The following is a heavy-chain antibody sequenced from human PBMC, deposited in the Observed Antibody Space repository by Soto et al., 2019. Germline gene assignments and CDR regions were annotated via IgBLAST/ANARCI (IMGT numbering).Heavy chain of an antibody. Sequence: QVQLVESGGGVVQPGRSLRLSCAASGFTFSSYAMHWVRQAPGKGLEWVAVISYDGSNKYYADSVKGRFTISRDNSKNTLYLQMNSLRAEDTAVYYCARGGGDYFDYWGQGTLVTVSS. CDR2: ISYDGSNK. D-gene: IGHD3-16*01. CDR3: ARGGGDYFDY. V-gene: IGHV3-30-3*01. J-gene: IGHJ4*02. CDR1: GFTFSSYA.